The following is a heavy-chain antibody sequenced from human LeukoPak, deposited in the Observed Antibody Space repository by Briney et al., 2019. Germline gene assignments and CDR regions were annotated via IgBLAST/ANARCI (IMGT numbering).Heavy chain of an antibody. CDR1: GFTFSSYG. CDR3: ARASWVSSIDAVR. J-gene: IGHJ4*02. CDR2: IWYDGSNK. D-gene: IGHD6-13*01. V-gene: IGHV3-33*01. Sequence: PGGSLRLSCAASGFTFSSYGMHWVRQAPGKGLEWVAVIWYDGSNKYYADSVKGRFTISRDNSRNTVYFQLNNLRVEDTAIYYCARASWVSSIDAVRWGQGTLVTVSS.